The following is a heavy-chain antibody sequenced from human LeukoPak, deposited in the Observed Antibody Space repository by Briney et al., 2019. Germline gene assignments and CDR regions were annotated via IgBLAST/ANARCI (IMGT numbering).Heavy chain of an antibody. J-gene: IGHJ5*02. V-gene: IGHV1-69*01. D-gene: IGHD3-10*01. CDR2: IIPIFGTA. Sequence: GASVKVSCKASGGTFSSYAISWVRQAPGQGLEWMGGIIPIFGTANYAQKLQGRVTITADESTSTAYMELSSLRSEDSAVYYCARELNVLLWFGELLISYNWFDPWGQGTLVTVSS. CDR3: ARELNVLLWFGELLISYNWFDP. CDR1: GGTFSSYA.